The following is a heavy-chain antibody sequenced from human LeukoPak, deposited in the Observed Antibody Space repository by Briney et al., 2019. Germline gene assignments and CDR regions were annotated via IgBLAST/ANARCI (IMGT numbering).Heavy chain of an antibody. Sequence: AASVKVSCKAFGYTFGTSSITWVRQAPGQRLEWMGWISPNNGNTHYAQRVQGRVTLTTDTSTSTAYLALRSLRPDDTAIYYCTRVRDSNNWWGPFDVWGQGTTVTVSS. V-gene: IGHV1-18*01. J-gene: IGHJ3*01. CDR1: GYTFGTSS. CDR2: ISPNNGNT. D-gene: IGHD6-13*01. CDR3: TRVRDSNNWWGPFDV.